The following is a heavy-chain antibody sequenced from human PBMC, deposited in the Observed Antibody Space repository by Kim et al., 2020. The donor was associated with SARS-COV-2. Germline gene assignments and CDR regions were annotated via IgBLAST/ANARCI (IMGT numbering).Heavy chain of an antibody. CDR3: AKDSYGVVDY. Sequence: GGSLRLSCAASGFTFSSYGMHWVRQAPGKGLEWVAVISYDGSNKYYADSVKGRFTISRDNSKNTLYLQMNSLRAEDTAVYYCAKDSYGVVDYWGQGTLVTVSS. CDR2: ISYDGSNK. CDR1: GFTFSSYG. J-gene: IGHJ4*02. D-gene: IGHD3-3*01. V-gene: IGHV3-30*18.